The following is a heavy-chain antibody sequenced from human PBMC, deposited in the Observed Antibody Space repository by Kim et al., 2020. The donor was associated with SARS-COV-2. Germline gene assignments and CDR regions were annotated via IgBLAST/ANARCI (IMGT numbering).Heavy chain of an antibody. CDR2: IYYSGST. J-gene: IGHJ4*02. CDR3: ARAHKKGFDY. Sequence: SETLSLTCTVSGGSISSYYWSWIRQPPGKGLEWIGYIYYSGSTNYNPSLKSRVTISVDTSKNQFSLKLSSVTAADTAVYYCARAHKKGFDYWGQGTLVTVSS. V-gene: IGHV4-59*01. CDR1: GGSISSYY.